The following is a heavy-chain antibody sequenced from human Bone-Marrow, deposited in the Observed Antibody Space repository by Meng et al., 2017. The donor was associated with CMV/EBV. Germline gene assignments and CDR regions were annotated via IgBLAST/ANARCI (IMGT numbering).Heavy chain of an antibody. CDR3: ARELYCSSTSCPYYYYYGMAV. V-gene: IGHV3-7*01. J-gene: IGHJ6*02. CDR2: IKQDGSGK. Sequence: GESLKISCAASGFTFSSYWMSWVRQAPGKGLEWVANIKQDGSGKYYVDSVKGRFTISRDNAKNSLYLQMNSLRAEDTAVYYCARELYCSSTSCPYYYYYGMAVWGQGTTVTVSS. D-gene: IGHD2-2*01. CDR1: GFTFSSYW.